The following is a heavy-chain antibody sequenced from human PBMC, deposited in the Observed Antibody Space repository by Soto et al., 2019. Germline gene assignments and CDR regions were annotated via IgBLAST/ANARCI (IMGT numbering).Heavy chain of an antibody. CDR2: ISSSGSTI. D-gene: IGHD3-10*01. CDR1: GFTFSDYY. J-gene: IGHJ6*02. Sequence: GALRLSCAASGFTFSDYYMSWIRQAPGKGLEWVSYISSSGSTIYYADSVKGRFTISRDNAKNSLYLQMNSLRAEDTAVYYCARDVGVRGVIYYYYYGMDVWGQGTTVTVSS. V-gene: IGHV3-11*01. CDR3: ARDVGVRGVIYYYYYGMDV.